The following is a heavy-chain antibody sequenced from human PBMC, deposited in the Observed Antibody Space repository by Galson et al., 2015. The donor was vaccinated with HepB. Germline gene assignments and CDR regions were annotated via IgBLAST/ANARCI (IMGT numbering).Heavy chain of an antibody. J-gene: IGHJ4*02. V-gene: IGHV3-15*07. CDR1: GFTFSNAW. CDR3: TIPAVEQWLVHGY. Sequence: SLRLSCAASGFTFSNAWMNWVRQAPGKGLEWVGRIKSKTDGGTTDYAAPVKGRFTISRDDSKNTLYLQMNSLKTEDTAVYYCTIPAVEQWLVHGYWGQGTLVTVSS. D-gene: IGHD6-19*01. CDR2: IKSKTDGGTT.